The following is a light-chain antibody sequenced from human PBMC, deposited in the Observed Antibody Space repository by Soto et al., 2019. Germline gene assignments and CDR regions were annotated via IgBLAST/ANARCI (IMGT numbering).Light chain of an antibody. J-gene: IGKJ1*01. Sequence: DILMTQSPSTLSASVGDRVTITYRASQSISSWLAWYQQKPGKAPKLLIYKASSLESGVPSRFSGSGSGTEFTLTISSLQPDDFATYYCQQYNSYSGGTFGQGTKVEIK. V-gene: IGKV1-5*03. CDR1: QSISSW. CDR3: QQYNSYSGGT. CDR2: KAS.